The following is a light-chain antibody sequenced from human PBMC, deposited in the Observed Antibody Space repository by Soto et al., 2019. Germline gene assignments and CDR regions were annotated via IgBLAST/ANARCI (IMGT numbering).Light chain of an antibody. CDR3: QSSDGNNMV. CDR1: SGSIASGY. V-gene: IGLV6-57*02. Sequence: NFMLTQPHSVSESPGKTVTISCTGSSGSIASGYVQWYQQRPGSAPTTLIYEDNQRPAGVPDRFSGSIDSSSNSASLTISGLRPEDEADYYCQSSDGNNMVFGGGTKLTFL. CDR2: EDN. J-gene: IGLJ2*01.